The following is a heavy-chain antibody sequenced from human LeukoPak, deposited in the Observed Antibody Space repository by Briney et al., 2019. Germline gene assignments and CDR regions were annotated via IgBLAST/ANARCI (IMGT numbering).Heavy chain of an antibody. D-gene: IGHD5-24*01. CDR1: GYNFNSYY. CDR2: INPSGGST. V-gene: IGHV1-46*02. CDR3: ARDRDGYNSELGY. Sequence: ASVKVSCKASGYNFNSYYINWVRQAPGQGLEWMGIINPSGGSTSYAQKFQGRVTMIRDMSTSTVYMELSSLGSEDTAVYYCARDRDGYNSELGYWGQGTLVTVSS. J-gene: IGHJ4*02.